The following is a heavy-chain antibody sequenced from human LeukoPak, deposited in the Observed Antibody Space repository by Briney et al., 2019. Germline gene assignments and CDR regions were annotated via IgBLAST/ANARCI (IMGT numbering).Heavy chain of an antibody. CDR2: ISAYNGNT. J-gene: IGHJ3*02. V-gene: IGHV1-18*01. CDR3: ARVAVAGGFDI. CDR1: GYTFTSYG. D-gene: IGHD6-19*01. Sequence: ASVKVSCKASGYTFTSYGISWVRQAPGQGLEWMGWISAYNGNTNYAQKLQGRVTMTRDTAISTAYMELSSLRSDDTAVYYCARVAVAGGFDIWGQGTMVTVSS.